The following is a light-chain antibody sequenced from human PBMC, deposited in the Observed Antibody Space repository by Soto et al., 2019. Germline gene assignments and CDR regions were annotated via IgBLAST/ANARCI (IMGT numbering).Light chain of an antibody. V-gene: IGKV1-27*01. J-gene: IGKJ3*01. CDR1: QAISNY. Sequence: DIQMTQSPSSLSASVGYRVTITCRASQAISNYLAWYQQKPGKVPKLLIYAASTLQSGVPSRFSGSGSGTDFTLTISSLQPEDVSTYYCQKYNSAPQGVPFGPGTKVDIK. CDR3: QKYNSAPQGVP. CDR2: AAS.